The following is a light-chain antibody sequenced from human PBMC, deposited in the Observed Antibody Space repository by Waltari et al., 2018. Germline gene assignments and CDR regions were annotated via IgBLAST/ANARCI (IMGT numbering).Light chain of an antibody. CDR1: QSVLYSSNNKNY. J-gene: IGKJ2*01. CDR2: WAS. CDR3: QQYYSTPYT. Sequence: DIVMTQSPDSLAVSLGEKATIHCKSSQSVLYSSNNKNYLAWYQQKPGQPPKLPIYWASTRESGVPDRFSGSGSGTDFTLTISSLQAEDVAGYYCQQYYSTPYTFGQGTKLEIK. V-gene: IGKV4-1*01.